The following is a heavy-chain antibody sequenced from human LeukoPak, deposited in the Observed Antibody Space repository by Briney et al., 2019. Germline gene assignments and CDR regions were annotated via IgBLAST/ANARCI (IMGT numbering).Heavy chain of an antibody. CDR2: INTNTGNP. J-gene: IGHJ4*02. CDR1: GYTFTTYS. V-gene: IGHV7-4-1*02. Sequence: ASVKVSCKASGYTFTTYSMNWVRQAPGQGLEWMGWINTNTGNPTYAQGFTGRFVFSLDTSVSTAYLQISSLEAEDTAVYYCARDREIIAFDYWGQGTLVTVSS. CDR3: ARDREIIAFDY. D-gene: IGHD3-10*01.